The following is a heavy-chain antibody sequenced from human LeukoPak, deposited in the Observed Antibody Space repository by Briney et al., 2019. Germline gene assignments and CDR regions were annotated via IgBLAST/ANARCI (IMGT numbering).Heavy chain of an antibody. D-gene: IGHD2-15*01. J-gene: IGHJ4*02. CDR2: IKQDGSEK. CDR3: ARPLGYCSGGSCFPFDY. Sequence: GGSLRLSCAASGFTFSSYWMTWVRQAPGKGLEWVANIKQDGSEKYYVDSVKGRFTISRDNAKNSLYLQMNSLRAEDTAVYYCARPLGYCSGGSCFPFDYWGQGTLVTVSS. V-gene: IGHV3-7*05. CDR1: GFTFSSYW.